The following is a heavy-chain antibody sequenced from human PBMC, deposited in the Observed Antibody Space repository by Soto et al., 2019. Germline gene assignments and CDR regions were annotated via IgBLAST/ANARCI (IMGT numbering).Heavy chain of an antibody. D-gene: IGHD2-15*01. Sequence: SETLSLTCAVYCGSFIGYYWSWIRQPPGKGLEWIGEINHSGSTNYNPSLKSRVTISVDTSKNQFSLKLSSVTAADTAVYYCARVDAGYCSGGSCYTFDYWGQGTLVTVSS. V-gene: IGHV4-34*01. CDR3: ARVDAGYCSGGSCYTFDY. J-gene: IGHJ4*02. CDR2: INHSGST. CDR1: CGSFIGYY.